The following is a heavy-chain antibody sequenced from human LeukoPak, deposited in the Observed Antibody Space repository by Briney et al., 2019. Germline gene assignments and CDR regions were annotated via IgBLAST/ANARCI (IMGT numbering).Heavy chain of an antibody. V-gene: IGHV4-4*07. D-gene: IGHD4-23*01. CDR3: ARNSGDY. CDR2: IYSSGNT. Sequence: SETLSLTCSVSGGSISDFYWSWIRQPAGKGLEWIGRIYSSGNTNYNPSLKSRVTMSLDASKNQFSLKLSSVTAADTTVYYCARNSGDYWGQGTLVTVSS. J-gene: IGHJ4*02. CDR1: GGSISDFY.